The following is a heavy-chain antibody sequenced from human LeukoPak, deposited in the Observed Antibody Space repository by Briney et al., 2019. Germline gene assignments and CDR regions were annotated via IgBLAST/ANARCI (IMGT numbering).Heavy chain of an antibody. CDR2: ISYDGSNK. CDR1: GFTFSSFG. CDR3: AKDHQQLAFYYGMDV. J-gene: IGHJ6*02. Sequence: GGSLRLSCAASGFTFSSFGMHWVRQAPGKGLEWVAVISYDGSNKYYADSVKGRFTISRDNSKNTLFLQMNSLRTEDTAVYYCAKDHQQLAFYYGMDVWGQGTTVTVSS. V-gene: IGHV3-30*18. D-gene: IGHD6-13*01.